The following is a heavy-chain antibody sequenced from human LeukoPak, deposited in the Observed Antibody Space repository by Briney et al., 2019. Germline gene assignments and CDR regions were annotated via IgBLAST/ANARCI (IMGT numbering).Heavy chain of an antibody. J-gene: IGHJ3*02. CDR1: GTSISSYD. Sequence: PSETLSLTCTVSGTSISSYDWNWIRQPPGKGLEWIGYIYYSGNTNYNPSLKSRVTMSVDTSKNQFFLKVTSVTAAYTAVYYSARFRNFVSDIWGQGTMVTVSS. CDR2: IYYSGNT. V-gene: IGHV4-59*12. CDR3: ARFRNFVSDI. D-gene: IGHD3-16*01.